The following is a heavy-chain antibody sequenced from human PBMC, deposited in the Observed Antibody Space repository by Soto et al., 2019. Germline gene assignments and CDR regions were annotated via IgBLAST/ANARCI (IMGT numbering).Heavy chain of an antibody. CDR3: ATASRGYTFGFDS. CDR2: IVVGNGNT. CDR1: GFSLSTST. J-gene: IGHJ4*02. D-gene: IGHD3-16*01. Sequence: GASVKVSCKASGFSLSTSTVQWVRQSRGHRLEWIGWIVVGNGNTNFAQNLRQRVTVSRDMSTNTAYMDVNSLRSDDTAMYYCATASRGYTFGFDSWGQGSLVTVSS. V-gene: IGHV1-58*01.